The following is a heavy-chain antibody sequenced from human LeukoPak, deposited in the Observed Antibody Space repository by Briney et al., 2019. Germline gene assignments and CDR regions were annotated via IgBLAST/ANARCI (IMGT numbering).Heavy chain of an antibody. CDR3: AREAAADVFDI. CDR1: GFTFSSYG. D-gene: IGHD6-13*01. CDR2: ISSSGSTI. J-gene: IGHJ3*02. V-gene: IGHV3-48*04. Sequence: GRSLRLSCVASGFTFSSYGMHWVRQAPGKGLQWVSYISSSGSTIYYTDSVKGRFTISRDNAKNSLYLQMNSLRADDTAVYYCAREAAADVFDIWGQGTMVTVSS.